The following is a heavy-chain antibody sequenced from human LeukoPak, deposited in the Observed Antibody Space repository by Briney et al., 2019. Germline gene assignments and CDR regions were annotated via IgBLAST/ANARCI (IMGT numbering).Heavy chain of an antibody. D-gene: IGHD3-22*01. Sequence: PGGSLRLSCAASGFTFSSYEMNWVRQAPGKGLEWVSYISSSGSTIYYADSVKGRFTISRDNAKNSLYLQMNSLRAEDTAVYYCARRSYYDSSGYYDGYNWFDPWGQGTLVTVSS. CDR3: ARRSYYDSSGYYDGYNWFDP. CDR1: GFTFSSYE. CDR2: ISSSGSTI. V-gene: IGHV3-48*03. J-gene: IGHJ5*02.